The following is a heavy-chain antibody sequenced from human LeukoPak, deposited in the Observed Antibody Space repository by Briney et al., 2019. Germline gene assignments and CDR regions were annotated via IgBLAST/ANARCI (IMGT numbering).Heavy chain of an antibody. CDR1: GFTFSSYA. CDR3: ARETRYSYGPFDF. D-gene: IGHD5-18*01. J-gene: IGHJ4*02. V-gene: IGHV3-23*01. CDR2: ISGSGDSS. Sequence: PGGSLRLSCAASGFTFSSYALSWVRPAPGKGLAWVSGISGSGDSSYYADSVKGRFPISRDNSKSTLYLQSSSLRAEDTAGYYCARETRYSYGPFDFWGQGTLVTVSS.